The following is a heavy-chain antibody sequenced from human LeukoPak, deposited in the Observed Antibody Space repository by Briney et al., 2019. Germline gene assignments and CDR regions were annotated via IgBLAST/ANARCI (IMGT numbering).Heavy chain of an antibody. J-gene: IGHJ3*02. V-gene: IGHV4-31*03. Sequence: SETLSLTCTVSGGSISSGGYYWSWIRQHPGKGLEWIGYIYYSGSTYYNPPLKSRVTISVDTSKNQFSLKLSSVTAADTAVHYCAGITMVRGVISAAFDIWGQGTMVTVSS. CDR1: GGSISSGGYY. CDR2: IYYSGST. D-gene: IGHD3-10*01. CDR3: AGITMVRGVISAAFDI.